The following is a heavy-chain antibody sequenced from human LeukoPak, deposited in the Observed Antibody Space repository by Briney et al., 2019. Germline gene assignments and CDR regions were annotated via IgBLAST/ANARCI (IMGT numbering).Heavy chain of an antibody. Sequence: GGSLRLSCAASGFSFNIYGMSWVRQAPGKGLEWVSGVSETGDTTDYAASVKGRFTISRDNAKNSLYLQMNSLRAEDTAVYYCAELGITMIGGVWGKGTTVTISS. CDR3: AELGITMIGGV. D-gene: IGHD3-10*02. J-gene: IGHJ6*04. V-gene: IGHV3-23*01. CDR2: VSETGDTT. CDR1: GFSFNIYG.